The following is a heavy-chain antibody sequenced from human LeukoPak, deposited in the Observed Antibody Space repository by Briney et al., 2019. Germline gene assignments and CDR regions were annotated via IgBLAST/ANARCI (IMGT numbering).Heavy chain of an antibody. CDR1: GFTVSSNY. J-gene: IGHJ3*02. D-gene: IGHD1-26*01. CDR3: ARAVGAQRSAFDI. Sequence: GGSLRLSCAASGFTVSSNYMSWVRQAPGKGLEWVSVIYSGGSTYYADSVKGRFTISRDNSKNTLYLQMNSLRAEDTAVYYCARAVGAQRSAFDIWGQGTMVTVSS. CDR2: IYSGGST. V-gene: IGHV3-66*01.